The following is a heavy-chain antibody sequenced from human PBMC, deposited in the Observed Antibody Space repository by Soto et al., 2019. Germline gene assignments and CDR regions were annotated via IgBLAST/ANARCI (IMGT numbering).Heavy chain of an antibody. Sequence: GWSLRLSCTASGFTFGDYAMSLVRQAPGKGLEWVGFIRSKAYGGTTEYAASVKGRFTISRDDSKSIAYLQMNSLKTEDTAVYYCTRADGYSYGSPFDYWGKGTLVTVSS. J-gene: IGHJ4*02. D-gene: IGHD5-18*01. CDR3: TRADGYSYGSPFDY. CDR1: GFTFGDYA. V-gene: IGHV3-49*04. CDR2: IRSKAYGGTT.